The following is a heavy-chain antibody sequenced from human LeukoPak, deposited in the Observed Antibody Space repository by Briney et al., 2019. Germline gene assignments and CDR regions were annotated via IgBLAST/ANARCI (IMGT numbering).Heavy chain of an antibody. D-gene: IGHD3-9*01. CDR3: ARGITTGYLPY. CDR2: ISYDRSNK. V-gene: IGHV3-30-3*01. J-gene: IGHJ1*01. Sequence: GTSLRLPCAASAFLLSRYAMPWARETPGRGLDLVAHISYDRSNKYYADAVNGRFTISRDNYKNTLYLEMNSLRAEDTAMDYCARGITTGYLPYWGQGTLVTVS. CDR1: AFLLSRYA.